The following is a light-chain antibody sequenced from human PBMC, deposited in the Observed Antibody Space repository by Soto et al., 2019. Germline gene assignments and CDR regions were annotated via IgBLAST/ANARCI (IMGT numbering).Light chain of an antibody. CDR1: QNVSSTY. J-gene: IGKJ2*01. CDR2: AAS. V-gene: IGKV3-20*01. CDR3: QGYGDSPPTYT. Sequence: EIVLTQAPGTRSLSPGERATLSCRASQNVSSTYLAWYQHKPGQAPRLLIYAASSRATGIPDRFSGSGSGTDFTLAISRLEPEDCAVYYCQGYGDSPPTYTFGQGTRLEI.